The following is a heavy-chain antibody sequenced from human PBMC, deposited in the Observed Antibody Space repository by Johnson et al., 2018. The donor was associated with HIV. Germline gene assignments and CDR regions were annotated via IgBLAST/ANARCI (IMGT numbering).Heavy chain of an antibody. CDR1: GFTFDDFA. Sequence: VQLVESGGGLVQPGRSLRLSCAASGFTFDDFAMHWVRQAPGKGLEWVSGISWNSGTIAYADSVKGRFTISRDNAKNSLYLQMNSLRAGDTAVYYCARGKAFDIWGQGTMVTVSS. CDR3: ARGKAFDI. V-gene: IGHV3-9*01. CDR2: ISWNSGTI. J-gene: IGHJ3*02.